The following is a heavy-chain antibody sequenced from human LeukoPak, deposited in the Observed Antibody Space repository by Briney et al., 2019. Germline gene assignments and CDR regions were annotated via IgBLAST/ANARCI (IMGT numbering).Heavy chain of an antibody. CDR2: ISGSGGST. D-gene: IGHD2-15*01. J-gene: IGHJ4*02. CDR1: RFTFSSYA. CDR3: AKGRGYCTGGSCYSDY. V-gene: IGHV3-23*01. Sequence: GSLRLSCAASRFTFSSYAMSWVRQAPGKGLEWVSAISGSGGSTYYADSVKGRFTISRDNSKNTLYLQMNSLRVEDTAIYYCAKGRGYCTGGSCYSDYWGQGTLVTVSS.